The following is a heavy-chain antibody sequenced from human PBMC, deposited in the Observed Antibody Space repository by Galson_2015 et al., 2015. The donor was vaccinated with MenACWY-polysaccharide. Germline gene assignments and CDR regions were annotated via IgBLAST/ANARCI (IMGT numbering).Heavy chain of an antibody. D-gene: IGHD3-10*01. V-gene: IGHV3-23*01. Sequence: SLRLSCAASGFTFSSYAMRWVRQAPGKGLEWVSTISGSGLNTYYADSVKGRFTMSRDNSKNTLYMQMNSLRAEDTAVYYCAKQIDEYNGAGNYYPPWDYWGQGTLVTVSS. CDR3: AKQIDEYNGAGNYYPPWDY. CDR2: ISGSGLNT. CDR1: GFTFSSYA. J-gene: IGHJ4*02.